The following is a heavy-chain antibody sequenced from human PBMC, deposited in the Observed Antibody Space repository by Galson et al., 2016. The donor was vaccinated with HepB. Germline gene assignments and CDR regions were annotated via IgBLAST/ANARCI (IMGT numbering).Heavy chain of an antibody. CDR3: TRNAGGYNFGD. J-gene: IGHJ4*02. CDR2: ISTDNGNT. V-gene: IGHV1-3*04. D-gene: IGHD5-24*01. Sequence: SVKVSCKASGYTFTSYSVHWVRQAPGQSLEWMGWISTDNGNTKYSQKFQGRVTITRDTSANIAYMELSNLISEDTAVYYCTRNAGGYNFGDWGQGTLVTVSS. CDR1: GYTFTSYS.